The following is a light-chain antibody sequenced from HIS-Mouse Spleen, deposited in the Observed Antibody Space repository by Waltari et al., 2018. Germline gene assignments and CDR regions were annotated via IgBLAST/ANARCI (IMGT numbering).Light chain of an antibody. CDR3: SSYTSSSTHVV. Sequence: QSALTQPASVSGSPGQSITISCTGTSSDVGGYNYVSWYQQPPGKAPKLMIYEVSKRPPGASKRFSGSKSGNTASLTISGLQAEDEADYYCSSYTSSSTHVVFGGGTKLTVL. CDR1: SSDVGGYNY. V-gene: IGLV2-14*01. J-gene: IGLJ2*01. CDR2: EVS.